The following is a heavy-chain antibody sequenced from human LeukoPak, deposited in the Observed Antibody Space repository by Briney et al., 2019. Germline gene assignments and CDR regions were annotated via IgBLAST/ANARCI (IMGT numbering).Heavy chain of an antibody. J-gene: IGHJ4*02. Sequence: GGSLRLSCAASGFTFSDYAFNWVRQAPGKGLEWVSSISRGGVITYYADSVKGRFTISRDSSNNTLYLHMNSLRAEDTVVYYCVSRAGSPWGPFDDWGQGTLVTVSS. CDR2: ISRGGVIT. V-gene: IGHV3-23*01. CDR1: GFTFSDYA. CDR3: VSRAGSPWGPFDD. D-gene: IGHD7-27*01.